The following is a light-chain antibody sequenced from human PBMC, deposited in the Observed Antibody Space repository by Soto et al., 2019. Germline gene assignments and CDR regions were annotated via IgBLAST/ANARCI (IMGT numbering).Light chain of an antibody. CDR2: DVT. Sequence: QSVLTQPASVSGSPGQSITLSCTGTSSDVGGYNFVTWYRQYPGKAPKLVIHDVTRRPSGVSNRFSGSKSGTTASLTISGLQAEDEDDYYCCSYKSSTSYVFGTGTKVTVL. CDR3: CSYKSSTSYV. CDR1: SSDVGGYNF. V-gene: IGLV2-14*01. J-gene: IGLJ1*01.